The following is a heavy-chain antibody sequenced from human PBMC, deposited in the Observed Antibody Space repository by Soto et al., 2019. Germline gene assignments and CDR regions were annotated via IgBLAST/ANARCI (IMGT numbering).Heavy chain of an antibody. J-gene: IGHJ4*02. V-gene: IGHV3-7*01. D-gene: IGHD3-3*01. CDR2: IKQDGSEK. CDR3: ARDQGWGGGFWSGYDSDYFDY. CDR1: GFTFSDYW. Sequence: EVQLVESGGGLVQPGESLRLSCAASGFTFSDYWMSWVRQAPGKGLEWVANIKQDGSEKYYVDSVRGRFTISRDNAKNSLYLQMNSTKADDEAVYYCARDQGWGGGFWSGYDSDYFDYWGQGALVTVSS.